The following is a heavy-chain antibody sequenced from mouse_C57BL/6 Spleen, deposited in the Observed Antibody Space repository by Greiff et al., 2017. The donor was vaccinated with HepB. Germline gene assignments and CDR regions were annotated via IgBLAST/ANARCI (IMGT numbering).Heavy chain of an antibody. V-gene: IGHV5-17*01. CDR2: ISSGSSTI. CDR3: ARRAIAPDYAMDY. J-gene: IGHJ4*01. Sequence: EVKVVESGGGLVKPGGSLKLSCAASGFTFSDYGMHWVRQAPEKGLEWVAYISSGSSTIYYADTVKGRFTISRDNAKNTLFLQMTSLRSEDTAMYYCARRAIAPDYAMDYWGQGTSVTVSS. D-gene: IGHD3-3*01. CDR1: GFTFSDYG.